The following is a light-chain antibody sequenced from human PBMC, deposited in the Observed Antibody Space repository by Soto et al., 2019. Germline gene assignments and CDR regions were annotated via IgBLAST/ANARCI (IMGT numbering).Light chain of an antibody. CDR1: SSDVGGYNY. J-gene: IGLJ1*01. Sequence: QSVLTQPASVPGSPGQSITISCTGTSSDVGGYNYVSWYQQHPGKAPKFMIYDVTNRPSGVSNRFSGSKSGNTASLTISGLQAEDEADYYCSSYTSNSTYVFGTGTKVTVL. CDR3: SSYTSNSTYV. CDR2: DVT. V-gene: IGLV2-14*01.